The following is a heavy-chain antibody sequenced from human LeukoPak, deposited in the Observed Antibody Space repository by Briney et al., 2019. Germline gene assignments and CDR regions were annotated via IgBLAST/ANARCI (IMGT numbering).Heavy chain of an antibody. CDR2: IYFSGSV. D-gene: IGHD1-26*01. V-gene: IGHV4-39*01. Sequence: SETLSLTCTVSGDITHYWGWIRQPPGKGLECIGSIYFSGSVYYNPSLRSRVTISLETSTKQLSLKLTSVTAADTAIYYCAKHNGGGIVSYVAPGPPDYFDHWGQGALVTVSS. J-gene: IGHJ4*02. CDR1: GDITHY. CDR3: AKHNGGGIVSYVAPGPPDYFDH.